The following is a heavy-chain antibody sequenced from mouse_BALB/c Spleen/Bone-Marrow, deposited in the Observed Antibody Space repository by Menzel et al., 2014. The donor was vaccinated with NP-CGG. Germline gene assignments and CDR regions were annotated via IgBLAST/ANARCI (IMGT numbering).Heavy chain of an antibody. CDR2: IAPGSGST. V-gene: IGHV1S41*01. CDR1: GYTFISYW. CDR3: ARSRDGYFDV. Sequence: DLVKPGASVKLSCKASGYTFISYWINWIKQRPGQGLEWIGRIAPGSGSTYYNEMFKGKVTLTVDTSSSTAYIQLSSLSSEDSAVYFCARSRDGYFDVWGAGTTVTVSS. J-gene: IGHJ1*01.